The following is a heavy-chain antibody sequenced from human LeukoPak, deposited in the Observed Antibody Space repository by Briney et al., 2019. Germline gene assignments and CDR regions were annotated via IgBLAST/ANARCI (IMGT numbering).Heavy chain of an antibody. V-gene: IGHV4-59*01. CDR3: ARLKGTLMVDY. D-gene: IGHD1-1*01. CDR1: GGSIGSYY. CDR2: IYHSGST. J-gene: IGHJ4*02. Sequence: PSETLSLTCSVSGGSIGSYYWSWIRQFSGKGLEWIGHIYHSGSTVYNPSLRSRVSISIDMSKNQFSLRLTSVTAADTAMYFCARLKGTLMVDYWGQGALVTVSS.